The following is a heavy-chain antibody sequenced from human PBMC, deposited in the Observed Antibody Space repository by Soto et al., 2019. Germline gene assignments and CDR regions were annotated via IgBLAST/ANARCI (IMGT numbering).Heavy chain of an antibody. V-gene: IGHV4-59*01. D-gene: IGHD1-26*01. CDR2: IYDSGST. CDR1: GGSIGSVY. J-gene: IGHJ5*02. CDR3: ARDRSGSSFNWFAP. Sequence: SEALSLTCTVSGGSIGSVYWNWIRQPPWRGQEKIGHIYDSGSTKYNPSLKRRVTISVDTSKNQFSLKLNSVTAADRAEYKCARDRSGSSFNWFAPWGQGTLVT.